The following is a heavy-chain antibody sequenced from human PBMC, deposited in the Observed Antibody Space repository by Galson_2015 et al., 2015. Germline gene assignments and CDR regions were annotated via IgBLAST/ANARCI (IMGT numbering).Heavy chain of an antibody. J-gene: IGHJ5*02. Sequence: SLRLSCAASGFTFSSYSMNWVRQAPGKGLEWVSYISSSSSTIYYADSVKGRFTISRDNAKNSLYLQMNSLRDEDTAVYYCAGLGYCSSTSCHRDGALYNWFDPWGQGTLVTVSS. V-gene: IGHV3-48*02. CDR1: GFTFSSYS. D-gene: IGHD2-2*01. CDR3: AGLGYCSSTSCHRDGALYNWFDP. CDR2: ISSSSSTI.